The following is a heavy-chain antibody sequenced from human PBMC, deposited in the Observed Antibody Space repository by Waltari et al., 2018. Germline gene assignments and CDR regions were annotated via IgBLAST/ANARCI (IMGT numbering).Heavy chain of an antibody. D-gene: IGHD6-13*01. CDR2: IYYSGST. CDR3: ARCHSSRYYYYYMDV. J-gene: IGHJ6*03. CDR1: GGSISSYY. V-gene: IGHV4-59*01. Sequence: QVQLQESGPGLVKPSETLSLTCTVSGGSISSYYWSWIRPPPGKGLEWIGYIYYSGSTNFNPSLKSRVTISVDTSKNQFSLKLSSVTAADTAVYYCARCHSSRYYYYYMDVWGKGTTVTVSS.